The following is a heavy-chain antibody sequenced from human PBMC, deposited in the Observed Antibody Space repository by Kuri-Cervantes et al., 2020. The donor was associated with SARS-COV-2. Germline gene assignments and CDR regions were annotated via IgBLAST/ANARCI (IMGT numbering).Heavy chain of an antibody. Sequence: GGSLRLSCAVSGFTFSRYWMSRVRQAPGEGLEWVANIEEDGSEKTYVDSVKGRFTISRGNAKNSLYLQMNSLRAEDTAVYYCAREGLGTNDAFDIWGQGTTVTVSS. CDR3: AREGLGTNDAFDI. J-gene: IGHJ3*02. CDR1: GFTFSRYW. CDR2: IEEDGSEK. V-gene: IGHV3-7*03. D-gene: IGHD3-16*01.